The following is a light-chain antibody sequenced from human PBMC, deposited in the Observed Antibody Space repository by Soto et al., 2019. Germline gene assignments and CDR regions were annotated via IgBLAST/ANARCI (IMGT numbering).Light chain of an antibody. CDR3: QQRARWPWT. V-gene: IGKV3-15*01. CDR2: GTS. J-gene: IGKJ1*01. CDR1: QSVRAN. Sequence: EIVLTQSPATLSVSPGERATLSCRASQSVRANLAWYQQKPGQAPRLLIYGTSTRATGIPARFSGSGSGTDFTLTITSLEPEDFAVYYCQQRARWPWTFGQGTKVDIK.